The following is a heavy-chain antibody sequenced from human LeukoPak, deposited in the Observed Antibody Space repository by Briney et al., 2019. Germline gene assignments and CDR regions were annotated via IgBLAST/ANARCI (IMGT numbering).Heavy chain of an antibody. CDR1: GGSFSGYY. Sequence: SETLSLTCAVYGGSFSGYYWSWIRQPPGKGLEWIGEINHSGSTNYNPSLMSRVTISVDTSKNQFSLKLSSVTAADTAVYYCARVVGMIVVVSYFDYWGQGTLVTVSS. D-gene: IGHD3-22*01. J-gene: IGHJ4*02. V-gene: IGHV4-34*01. CDR2: INHSGST. CDR3: ARVVGMIVVVSYFDY.